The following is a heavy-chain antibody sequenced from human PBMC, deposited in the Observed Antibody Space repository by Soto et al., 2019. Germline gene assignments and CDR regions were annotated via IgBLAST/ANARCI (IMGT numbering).Heavy chain of an antibody. J-gene: IGHJ4*02. Sequence: SETLSLTCTVSGGSISSGGYYWSWIRQHPGKGLEWIGYIYYSGSTYYNPSLKSRVAISVDTSKTHFSLKLSFVTAADTAVYYCARLGGSLHFDYWGQGTLVTVSS. D-gene: IGHD3-16*01. CDR3: ARLGGSLHFDY. V-gene: IGHV4-31*03. CDR2: IYYSGST. CDR1: GGSISSGGYY.